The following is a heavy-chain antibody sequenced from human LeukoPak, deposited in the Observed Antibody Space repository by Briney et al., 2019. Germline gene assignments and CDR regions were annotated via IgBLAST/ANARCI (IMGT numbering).Heavy chain of an antibody. Sequence: GSLRLSCAASGFTFINYWMHWVRQAPGEGLVWVSHINNDGSTTTYADSVKGRFTISRDNAKNTLYLHANSLRAEDTAVYYCARGGFCSGADCRGSFDYWGQGSPVTVSS. CDR3: ARGGFCSGADCRGSFDY. J-gene: IGHJ4*02. CDR2: INNDGSTT. D-gene: IGHD2-15*01. V-gene: IGHV3-74*01. CDR1: GFTFINYW.